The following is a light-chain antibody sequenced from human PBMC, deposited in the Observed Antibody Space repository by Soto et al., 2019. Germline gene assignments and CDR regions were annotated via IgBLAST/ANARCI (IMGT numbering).Light chain of an antibody. CDR3: QQHGNSPQT. V-gene: IGKV3-11*01. J-gene: IGKJ1*01. CDR1: QSVSSY. CDR2: DAS. Sequence: EMVLTQCPDSLSLSPGGRATRSCRASQSVSSYLAWYQQKPGQAPRLLIYDASNRATGIPAGFSRSGSCTDSTLPISSPEPEAFAVYYCQQHGNSPQTFGQGTKVDIK.